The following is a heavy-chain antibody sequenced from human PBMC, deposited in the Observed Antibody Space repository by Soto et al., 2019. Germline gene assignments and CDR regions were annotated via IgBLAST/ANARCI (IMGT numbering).Heavy chain of an antibody. CDR3: ASGSWFCSSTSCYKFWFDP. J-gene: IGHJ5*02. D-gene: IGHD2-2*02. CDR2: IYYSGST. V-gene: IGHV4-31*03. CDR1: GGSISSGGYY. Sequence: SETLSLTCTVSGGSISSGGYYWSWIRQHPGKGLEWIGYIYYSGSTYCNPSLKSRVTISVDTSKNQFSLKLSSVTAADTAVYYCASGSWFCSSTSCYKFWFDPWGQGTLVTVSS.